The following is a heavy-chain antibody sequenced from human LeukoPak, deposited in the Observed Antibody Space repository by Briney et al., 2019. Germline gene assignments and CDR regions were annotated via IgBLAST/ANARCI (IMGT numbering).Heavy chain of an antibody. Sequence: GGSLRLSCAAPGFIFSDYYMSWIRQAPGKGLEWVSYISSSGSTMYYADSVKGRFTISRDNSKNTLYLHMNSLRDEDTALYYCAGDRAYPNDVFNIWGQGTMITVS. CDR3: AGDRAYPNDVFNI. D-gene: IGHD2-21*01. CDR1: GFIFSDYY. J-gene: IGHJ3*02. CDR2: ISSSGSTM. V-gene: IGHV3-11*01.